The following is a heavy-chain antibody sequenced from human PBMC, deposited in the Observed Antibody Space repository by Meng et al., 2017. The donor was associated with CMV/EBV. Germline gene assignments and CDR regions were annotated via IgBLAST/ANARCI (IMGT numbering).Heavy chain of an antibody. V-gene: IGHV4-39*01. CDR2: IYYSGST. D-gene: IGHD3-10*01. CDR1: GGSISSGGYY. J-gene: IGHJ3*02. Sequence: GSLRLSCTVSGGSISSGGYYWGWIRQPPGKGLEWIGSIYYSGSTYYNPSLKSRVTISVDTSKNQFSLKLSSVTAADTAVYYCARPRLLTRFGELDAFDIWGQGTMVTVSS. CDR3: ARPRLLTRFGELDAFDI.